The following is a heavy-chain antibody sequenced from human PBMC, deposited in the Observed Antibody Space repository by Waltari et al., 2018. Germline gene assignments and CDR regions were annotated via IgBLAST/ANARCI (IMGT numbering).Heavy chain of an antibody. CDR1: GYTFTSYG. Sequence: QVQLVQSGAEVKKPGASVKVSCTASGYTFTSYGIHLVRQAPRQRLEWMGWINAGNGNTKYSQKFQGRVTITRDTTASTAYMELSSLRSEDMAVYYCARSGEVVSSYAFDYWGQGTLVTVSS. CDR3: ARSGEVVSSYAFDY. J-gene: IGHJ4*02. D-gene: IGHD6-13*01. V-gene: IGHV1-3*03. CDR2: INAGNGNT.